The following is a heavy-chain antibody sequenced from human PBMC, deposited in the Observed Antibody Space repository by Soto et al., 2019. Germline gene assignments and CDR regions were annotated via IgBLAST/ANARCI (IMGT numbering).Heavy chain of an antibody. CDR1: GYTFTSYG. J-gene: IGHJ5*02. CDR3: AREGGVGGSWYPKQNWFDP. CDR2: ISAYNGNT. V-gene: IGHV1-18*01. D-gene: IGHD6-13*01. Sequence: QVPLVQSGAEVKKPGASVKVSCKASGYTFTSYGISWVRQAPGQGLEWMGWISAYNGNTNYAQKLQGRVTMTTDTSTSTAYMELRSLRSDDTAVYYCAREGGVGGSWYPKQNWFDPWGQGTLVTVSS.